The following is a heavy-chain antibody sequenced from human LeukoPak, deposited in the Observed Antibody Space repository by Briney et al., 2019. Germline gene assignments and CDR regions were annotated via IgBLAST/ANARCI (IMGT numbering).Heavy chain of an antibody. CDR3: ARGYDSSGYYPTYYFDY. CDR1: GFTFSSYW. CDR2: IKQDGSEK. J-gene: IGHJ4*02. V-gene: IGHV3-7*01. D-gene: IGHD3-22*01. Sequence: GGSLRLSCAASGFTFSSYWVSWVRQAPGKGLEWVANIKQDGSEKYYVDSVKGRFTISRDNAKNSLYLQMNNLRAEDTAVHYCARGYDSSGYYPTYYFDYWGQGTLVTVSS.